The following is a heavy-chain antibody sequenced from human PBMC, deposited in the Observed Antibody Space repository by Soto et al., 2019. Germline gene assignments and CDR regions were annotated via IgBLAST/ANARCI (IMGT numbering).Heavy chain of an antibody. CDR1: GGTFSSYA. Sequence: SVKVSCKASGGTFSSYAISWVRQAPGQGLEWMGGIIPIFGTANYAQKFQGRVTITADESTSTAYMELSSLRSEDTAVYYCARGSRFLEWSPWYYGMDVWGQGATVTVSS. CDR3: ARGSRFLEWSPWYYGMDV. CDR2: IIPIFGTA. D-gene: IGHD3-3*01. V-gene: IGHV1-69*13. J-gene: IGHJ6*02.